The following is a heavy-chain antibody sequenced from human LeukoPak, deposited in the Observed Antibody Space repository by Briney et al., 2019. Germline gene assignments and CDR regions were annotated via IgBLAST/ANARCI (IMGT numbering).Heavy chain of an antibody. D-gene: IGHD1-1*01. CDR3: GRGSTAGMGDY. V-gene: IGHV3-74*01. CDR1: GVTFSSYW. CDR2: INSDGSIT. J-gene: IGHJ4*02. Sequence: PGGSLRLSCAASGVTFSSYWMHWVRQAPGKGLVWVSRINSDGSITTYADSVKGRFTLSRDNAKNTLYLQMNSLRAEDTAVYYCGRGSTAGMGDYWGQGTLVTVSS.